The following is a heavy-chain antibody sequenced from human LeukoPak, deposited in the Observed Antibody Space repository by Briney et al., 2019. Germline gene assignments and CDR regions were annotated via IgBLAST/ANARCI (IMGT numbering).Heavy chain of an antibody. CDR2: IYYSGST. CDR3: ASLVDYGSGSYYFDY. J-gene: IGHJ4*02. D-gene: IGHD3-10*01. Sequence: PSQTLSLTCTVSGGSISSGDYYWRWIRQPPGKGLEWIGYIYYSGSTYYNPSLKSRVTISVDTSKNQFSLKLSSVTAADTAVYYCASLVDYGSGSYYFDYWGQGTLVTVSS. V-gene: IGHV4-30-4*01. CDR1: GGSISSGDYY.